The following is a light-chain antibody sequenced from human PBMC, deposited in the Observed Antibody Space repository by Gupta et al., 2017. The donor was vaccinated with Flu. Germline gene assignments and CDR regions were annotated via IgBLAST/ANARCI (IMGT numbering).Light chain of an antibody. CDR1: QSVPRNF. CDR2: GAS. J-gene: IGKJ4*01. V-gene: IGKV3-20*01. CDR3: QQYGASVS. Sequence: IVLTQSPGTLSVSSGETATLSCRASQSVPRNFLAWYQHKPGQAPRLLIYGASSRLPGIAARFSGSGSGTDFTLTITRVEPEDFVVYYCQQYGASVSFGGGTKVEMK.